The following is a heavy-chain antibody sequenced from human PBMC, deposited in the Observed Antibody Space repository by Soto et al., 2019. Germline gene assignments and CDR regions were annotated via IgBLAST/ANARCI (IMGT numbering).Heavy chain of an antibody. Sequence: SSLKVYCKASGGTFSIYAISWVRQATGQGLEWMGGIIPIIGTANYAQKFQGRVTITADESTSTAYMELSSLRSEDTAVYYCARAGIYSSSDYYYGMDVWGQGTTVTVSS. CDR2: IIPIIGTA. D-gene: IGHD6-6*01. CDR3: ARAGIYSSSDYYYGMDV. V-gene: IGHV1-69*13. J-gene: IGHJ6*02. CDR1: GGTFSIYA.